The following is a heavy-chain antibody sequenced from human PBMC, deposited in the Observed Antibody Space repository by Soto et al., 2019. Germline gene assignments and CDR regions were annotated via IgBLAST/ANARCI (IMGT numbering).Heavy chain of an antibody. Sequence: ASETLSLTCNVSSVPISEYSWSWVRQSLGKGLERIGYYFDSGRNMYKPSLKCRVTISVDTSKNLFSLKLSSVTAADTSVYHCTRGGSMSRGRNFFEAWGQGVPVTVSS. D-gene: IGHD3-22*01. CDR2: YFDSGRN. CDR1: SVPISEYS. CDR3: TRGGSMSRGRNFFEA. V-gene: IGHV4-59*01. J-gene: IGHJ4*02.